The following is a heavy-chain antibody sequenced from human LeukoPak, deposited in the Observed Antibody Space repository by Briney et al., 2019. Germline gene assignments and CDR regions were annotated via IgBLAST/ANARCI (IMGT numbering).Heavy chain of an antibody. CDR3: ARRYDFEY. CDR1: GFTFSNYA. J-gene: IGHJ4*02. D-gene: IGHD3-9*01. Sequence: GGSLRLACATYGFTFSNYAMSWVRQAPGKGLEWVSAVGGGGGSTYYADSVKGRFTISRDNSKNTLYLQMNSLRAEDTAVYYCARRYDFEYWGQGTLVTVSS. CDR2: VGGGGGST. V-gene: IGHV3-23*01.